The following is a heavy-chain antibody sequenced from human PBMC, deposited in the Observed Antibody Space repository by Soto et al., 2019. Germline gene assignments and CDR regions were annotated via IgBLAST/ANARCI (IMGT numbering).Heavy chain of an antibody. D-gene: IGHD3-9*01. CDR1: GGSISSYY. CDR3: ASLRYFDWLLWPHAFDI. CDR2: IYYSGST. J-gene: IGHJ3*02. V-gene: IGHV4-59*08. Sequence: SETLSLTCTVSGGSISSYYWSWIRQPPGKGLEWIGYIYYSGSTNYNPSLKSRVTISVDTSKNQFSLKLSSVTAADTAVYYCASLRYFDWLLWPHAFDIWGQGTMVTVSS.